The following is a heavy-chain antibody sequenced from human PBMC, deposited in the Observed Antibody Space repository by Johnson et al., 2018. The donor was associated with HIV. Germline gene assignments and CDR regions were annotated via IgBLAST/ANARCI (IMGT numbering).Heavy chain of an antibody. D-gene: IGHD3-10*01. CDR2: IGSTGYT. CDR3: TKTLGFGTEDTFDI. J-gene: IGHJ3*02. V-gene: IGHV3-13*01. CDR1: GFTFSNYD. Sequence: VQLVESGGGLVQPGGSLRLSCAASGFTFSNYDMHWVRQATGKGLEWVSTIGSTGYTYYPGSVKGRFTISRENAKNSLYLQMNSLRAGDTAVYYCTKTLGFGTEDTFDIWGQGTMVTVSS.